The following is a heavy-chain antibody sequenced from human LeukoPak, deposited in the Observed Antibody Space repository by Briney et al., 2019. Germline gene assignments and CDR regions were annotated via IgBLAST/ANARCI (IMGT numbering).Heavy chain of an antibody. D-gene: IGHD6-6*01. Sequence: PGESLKISCKGSGYYFTNYWMAWVRQMPGEGLEYMGFIYPGENNIRYSPPFQGQVTISADKSINTAYLQWNSLKASDTAMYYCARHITTSSTSSHFDSWGQGTLVTVSS. V-gene: IGHV5-51*01. CDR3: ARHITTSSTSSHFDS. CDR1: GYYFTNYW. CDR2: IYPGENNI. J-gene: IGHJ4*02.